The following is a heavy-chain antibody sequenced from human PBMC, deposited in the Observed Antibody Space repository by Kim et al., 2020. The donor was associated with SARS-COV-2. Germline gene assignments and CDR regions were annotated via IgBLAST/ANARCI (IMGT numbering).Heavy chain of an antibody. Sequence: GGSLRLSCAASGFTFSSYGMHWVRQAPGKGLEWVAVIWYDGSNKYYADSVKGRFTISRDNSKNTLYLQMNSLRAEDTAVYYCAKGPRGGPYYDILTAPGDYWGQGTLVTVSS. V-gene: IGHV3-33*06. CDR1: GFTFSSYG. CDR3: AKGPRGGPYYDILTAPGDY. J-gene: IGHJ4*02. CDR2: IWYDGSNK. D-gene: IGHD3-9*01.